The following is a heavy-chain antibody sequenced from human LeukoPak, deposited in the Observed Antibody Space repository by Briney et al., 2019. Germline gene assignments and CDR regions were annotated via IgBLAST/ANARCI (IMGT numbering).Heavy chain of an antibody. Sequence: ASVKVSCKASGYTFTSYDIHWVRQATGQGLGWNGWMNPNSCNTGYAQQFKRRVTMTRRTAIGTAYMELSSLRSEDTAVYYCATPGLHYDSSGYYPFQHWGQGTLVTVSS. CDR1: GYTFTSYD. CDR2: MNPNSCNT. V-gene: IGHV1-8*01. D-gene: IGHD3-22*01. J-gene: IGHJ1*01. CDR3: ATPGLHYDSSGYYPFQH.